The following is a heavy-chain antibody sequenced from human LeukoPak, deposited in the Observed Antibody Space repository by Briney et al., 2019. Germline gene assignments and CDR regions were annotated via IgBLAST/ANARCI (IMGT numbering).Heavy chain of an antibody. CDR1: GFTFSTYA. V-gene: IGHV3-30-3*01. D-gene: IGHD1-26*01. Sequence: GGSLRLSCAASGFTFSTYAVHWVRQAPGKGLEWVALISYNGNNKYYADSVKGRFTISRDNSKNTLYLQMNSLEPEDTAVYYCARKVGANTPMYYYYYMDVWGKGTTVNVPS. CDR3: ARKVGANTPMYYYYYMDV. J-gene: IGHJ6*03. CDR2: ISYNGNNK.